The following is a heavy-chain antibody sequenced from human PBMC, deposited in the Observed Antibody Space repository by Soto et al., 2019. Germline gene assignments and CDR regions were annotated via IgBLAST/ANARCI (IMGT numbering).Heavy chain of an antibody. D-gene: IGHD4-17*01. CDR2: INWNSRSV. V-gene: IGHV3-9*01. J-gene: IGHJ6*02. Sequence: PGGSLRLSCEVSGFNFEDYGIHWVRQRPGKGLEWVSGINWNSRSVAYADSVKGRFTISRDNAKNSLYLQMNSPGVEDTAFYYCAKDSLYRGDYFYALDVWGQGTTVTVSS. CDR3: AKDSLYRGDYFYALDV. CDR1: GFNFEDYG.